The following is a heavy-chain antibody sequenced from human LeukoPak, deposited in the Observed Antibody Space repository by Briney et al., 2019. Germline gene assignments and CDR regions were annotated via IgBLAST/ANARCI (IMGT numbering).Heavy chain of an antibody. Sequence: GGSLRLSCAASGFTFSSYAMHWVRQAPGKGLEWVAVISCDGSNKYYADSVKGRFTISRDNSKNTLYLQMNSLRAEDTAVYYCARVGYYDSSGYFFDYWGQGTLVTVSS. D-gene: IGHD3-22*01. CDR2: ISCDGSNK. V-gene: IGHV3-30*14. CDR3: ARVGYYDSSGYFFDY. J-gene: IGHJ4*02. CDR1: GFTFSSYA.